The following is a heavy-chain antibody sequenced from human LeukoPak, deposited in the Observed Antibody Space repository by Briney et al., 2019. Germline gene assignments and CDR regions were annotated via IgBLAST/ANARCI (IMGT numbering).Heavy chain of an antibody. Sequence: GESLKISCKGSGYSFTSYWIGWVRQMPGKGLEWMGIIYPGDSDTRYSPSFQGQVTISADKSISTAYLQWSSLKASDTAMYYCAMEYYYDSSTQIGREGFDYWGQGTLVTVSS. V-gene: IGHV5-51*01. D-gene: IGHD3-22*01. CDR1: GYSFTSYW. CDR2: IYPGDSDT. CDR3: AMEYYYDSSTQIGREGFDY. J-gene: IGHJ4*02.